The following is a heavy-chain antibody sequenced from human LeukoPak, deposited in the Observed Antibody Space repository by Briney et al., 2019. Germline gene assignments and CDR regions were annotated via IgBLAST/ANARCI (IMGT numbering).Heavy chain of an antibody. Sequence: SETLSLTCIVSGYSISSDYCWGWMRQAPGKGLEWIGSISHRGSPYYNPSLQSRVTMSADTPNNQFSLRLSSVTATDTAVYYCARDGGFYYTASPNSWFDPWGQGILVTVSS. D-gene: IGHD2-15*01. CDR2: ISHRGSP. V-gene: IGHV4-38-2*02. CDR3: ARDGGFYYTASPNSWFDP. J-gene: IGHJ5*02. CDR1: GYSISSDYC.